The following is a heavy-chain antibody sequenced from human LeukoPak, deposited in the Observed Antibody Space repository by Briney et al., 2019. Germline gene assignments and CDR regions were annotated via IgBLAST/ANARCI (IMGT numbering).Heavy chain of an antibody. J-gene: IGHJ4*02. CDR1: VVSVTSYY. CDR2: ISYNERM. Sequence: PSETLSLTCSVSVVSVTSYYWNWVRQRPGEGLEWIGYISYNERMDYGPTRTSRVTMSLDTSKNQFSLKLTSVTAADTGMYYCARGYCSEDICPVFPSWGQGALVTVSS. V-gene: IGHV4-59*02. D-gene: IGHD2-15*01. CDR3: ARGYCSEDICPVFPS.